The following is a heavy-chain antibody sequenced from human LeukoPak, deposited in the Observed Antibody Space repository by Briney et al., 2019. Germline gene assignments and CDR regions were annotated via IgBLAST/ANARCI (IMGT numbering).Heavy chain of an antibody. CDR1: GYTFTSYD. CDR3: ARGRDGYNFGYSDL. V-gene: IGHV1-8*03. Sequence: ASVKVSCKASGYTFTSYDINWVRQAPGQGLECMGWMTPNSGYTGYAQKFQGRVTITRNTSITTAYMELSSLRFEDTAVYYCARGRDGYNFGYSDLWGRGTLVTVSS. D-gene: IGHD5-24*01. CDR2: MTPNSGYT. J-gene: IGHJ2*01.